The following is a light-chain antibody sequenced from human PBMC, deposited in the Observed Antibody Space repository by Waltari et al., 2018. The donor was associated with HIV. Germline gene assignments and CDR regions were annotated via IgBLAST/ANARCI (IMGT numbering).Light chain of an antibody. CDR2: GNK. V-gene: IGLV1-40*01. CDR3: QSYDISLSASVV. Sequence: QSMLTQPPSVSGAPGQRVTISCPGSSSTIGADYDVPWYQQIPGTAPKLLISGNKNRPSGVPDRFSASKSGTSASLTISGLQAEDEADYFCQSYDISLSASVVFGGGTRLTVL. CDR1: SSTIGADYD. J-gene: IGLJ2*01.